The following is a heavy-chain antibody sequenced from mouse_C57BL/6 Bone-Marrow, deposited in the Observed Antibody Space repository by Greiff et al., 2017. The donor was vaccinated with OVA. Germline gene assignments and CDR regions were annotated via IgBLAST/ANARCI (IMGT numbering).Heavy chain of an antibody. D-gene: IGHD3-3*01. Sequence: VQLQQSGAELVRPGTSVKMSCKASGYTFTNYWIGWAKQRPGHGLEWIGDIYPGGGYTNYNEKFKGKATLTADKSSSTAYMQLSSLTSEDSAIYYCARRGDGYFDYWGQGTTLTVSS. CDR3: ARRGDGYFDY. CDR2: IYPGGGYT. CDR1: GYTFTNYW. V-gene: IGHV1-63*01. J-gene: IGHJ2*01.